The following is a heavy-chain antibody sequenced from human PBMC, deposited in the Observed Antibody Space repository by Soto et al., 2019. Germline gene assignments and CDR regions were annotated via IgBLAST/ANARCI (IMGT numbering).Heavy chain of an antibody. V-gene: IGHV1-58*01. CDR3: YSMDV. Sequence: SVKVSCKASGITFRRTAVQWMRQARGQRLEWIGRIVVGTGSTTYAQIVQERIAITRDMSTNTAYMELSGLRPEDTAIYYYYSMDVWGQGTTVTVSS. J-gene: IGHJ6*02. CDR1: GITFRRTA. CDR2: IVVGTGST.